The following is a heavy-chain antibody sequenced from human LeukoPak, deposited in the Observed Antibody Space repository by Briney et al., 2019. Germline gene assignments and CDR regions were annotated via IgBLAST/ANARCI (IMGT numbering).Heavy chain of an antibody. CDR3: ARDGTGDMPSNWFDP. J-gene: IGHJ5*02. CDR2: IIPIFGTA. CDR1: GGTFSSYA. Sequence: SVKVSCKASGGTFSSYAVSWVRQAPGQGLEWMGGIIPIFGTANYAQKFQGRVTITTDESTSTAYMELSSLRSEDTAVYYCARDGTGDMPSNWFDPWGQGTLVTVSS. V-gene: IGHV1-69*05. D-gene: IGHD7-27*01.